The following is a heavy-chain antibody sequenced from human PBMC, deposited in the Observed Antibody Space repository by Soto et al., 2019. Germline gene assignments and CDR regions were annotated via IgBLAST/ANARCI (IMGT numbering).Heavy chain of an antibody. CDR2: IIPIFGTA. V-gene: IGHV1-69*12. D-gene: IGHD6-19*01. CDR3: AREGPYSSGWYGGGADY. Sequence: QVQLVQSGAEVKKPGSSVKVSCKASGGTFSSYAISWVRQAPGQGLEWMGGIIPIFGTANYAQKFQGSVTITADETTRTAYMELSSRRSEETAVYYCAREGPYSSGWYGGGADYWGQGTLVTVSS. CDR1: GGTFSSYA. J-gene: IGHJ4*02.